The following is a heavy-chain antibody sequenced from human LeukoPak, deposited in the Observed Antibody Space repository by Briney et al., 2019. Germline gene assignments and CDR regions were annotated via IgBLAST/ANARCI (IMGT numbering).Heavy chain of an antibody. CDR3: ASSFGVANYYYGMDV. CDR2: IYTSGST. CDR1: GVSISSGSIY. Sequence: SESLSLTCTASGVSISSGSIYWSCIRPPAGKGLEWIRRIYTSGSTNYNPSLKSRVTISVDTSKNQFSLKLSSVTAADTAVYYCASSFGVANYYYGMDVWGQGTTVTVSS. J-gene: IGHJ6*02. D-gene: IGHD3-3*01. V-gene: IGHV4-61*02.